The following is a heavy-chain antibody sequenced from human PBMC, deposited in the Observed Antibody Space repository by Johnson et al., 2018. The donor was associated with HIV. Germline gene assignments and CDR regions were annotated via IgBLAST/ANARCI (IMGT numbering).Heavy chain of an antibody. V-gene: IGHV3-48*04. J-gene: IGHJ3*02. Sequence: VQLVESGGGLVQPGGSLRLSCVVSGFTFSSYRMHWVRQAPGKGLVWVSHISSSGSTKKYADSVSGRLTVSRDNAKKSLYLEMNNLRVDDTAIYYCARESTPWGGEYVNYGLDIWGQGTMVAVSS. CDR2: ISSSGSTK. CDR1: GFTFSSYR. CDR3: ARESTPWGGEYVNYGLDI. D-gene: IGHD3-10*01.